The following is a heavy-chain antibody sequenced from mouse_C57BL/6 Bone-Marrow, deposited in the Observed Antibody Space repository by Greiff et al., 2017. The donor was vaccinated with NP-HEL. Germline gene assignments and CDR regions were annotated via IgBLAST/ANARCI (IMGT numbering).Heavy chain of an antibody. D-gene: IGHD1-1*01. CDR3: ARIYGRSYGFDY. V-gene: IGHV5-4*03. CDR2: ISDGGSYT. J-gene: IGHJ2*01. Sequence: EVKLMESGGGLVKPGGSLKLSCAASGFTFSSYAMSWVRQTPEKRLEWVATISDGGSYTYYPDNVKGRFTISRDNAKNHLYLQMSNLKSDDTAMYYGARIYGRSYGFDYWGQGTTLTVSS. CDR1: GFTFSSYA.